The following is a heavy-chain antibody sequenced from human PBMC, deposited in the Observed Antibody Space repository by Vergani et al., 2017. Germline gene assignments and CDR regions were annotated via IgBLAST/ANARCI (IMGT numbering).Heavy chain of an antibody. V-gene: IGHV4-31*03. Sequence: QVQLQESGPGLVKPSQTLSLTCTVSGGSISSGGYYWSWIRQHPGKGLEWIGYIYYSGSTYYNPSLKSRVTISVDTSKNQFSLKLSSVTAEDTAVYYCARKGVAVAGKGYLDYWGQGTLVTVSS. J-gene: IGHJ4*02. CDR1: GGSISSGGYY. CDR2: IYYSGST. D-gene: IGHD6-19*01. CDR3: ARKGVAVAGKGYLDY.